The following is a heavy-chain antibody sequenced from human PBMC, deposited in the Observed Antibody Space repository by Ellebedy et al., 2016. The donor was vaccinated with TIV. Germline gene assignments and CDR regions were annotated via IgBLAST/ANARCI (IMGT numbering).Heavy chain of an antibody. D-gene: IGHD6-13*01. V-gene: IGHV3-30*18. CDR3: AKAAAGTEDYYYGMDV. Sequence: PGGSLRLSCAVYGGSFSGYYWSWIRQPPGKGLEWVAVISYDGSNKYYADSVKGRFTISRDNSKNTLYLQMNSLRAEDTAVYYCAKAAAGTEDYYYGMDVWGQGTTVTVSS. CDR2: ISYDGSNK. J-gene: IGHJ6*02. CDR1: GGSFSGYY.